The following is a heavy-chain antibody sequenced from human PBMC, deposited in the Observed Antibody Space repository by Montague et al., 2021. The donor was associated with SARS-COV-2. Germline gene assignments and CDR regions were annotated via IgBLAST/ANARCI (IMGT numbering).Heavy chain of an antibody. CDR1: GGSFRDYA. J-gene: IGHJ4*02. CDR3: AGRLPQYTSGWYFDQ. V-gene: IGHV4-59*08. D-gene: IGHD6-19*01. Sequence: SETLSLTCDFAGGSFRDYAWSWIRQPPGKRLEWIGYLSYSGRPIXSPSLESRVSISVDTSKNQFSLRLRSVIAADTAVYYCAGRLPQYTSGWYFDQWGQGTLVAVSS. CDR2: LSYSGRP.